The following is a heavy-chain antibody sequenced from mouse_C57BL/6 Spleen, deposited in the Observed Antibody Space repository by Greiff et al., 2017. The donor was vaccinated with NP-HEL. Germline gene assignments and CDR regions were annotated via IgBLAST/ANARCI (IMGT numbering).Heavy chain of an antibody. CDR1: GYAFSSSW. J-gene: IGHJ4*01. Sequence: VQLQQSGPELVKPGASVKISCKASGYAFSSSWMNWVKQRPGKGLEWIGRIYPGDGDTNYNGKFKGKATLTADKSSSTAYMQLSSLTSEDSAVYFCARSRTAQATYAMDYWGQGTSVTVSS. CDR3: ARSRTAQATYAMDY. CDR2: IYPGDGDT. V-gene: IGHV1-82*01. D-gene: IGHD3-2*02.